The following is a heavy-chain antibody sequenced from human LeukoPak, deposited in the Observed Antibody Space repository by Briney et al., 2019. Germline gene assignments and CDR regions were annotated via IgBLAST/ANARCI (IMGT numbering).Heavy chain of an antibody. CDR2: FDPEDGET. J-gene: IGHJ4*02. CDR1: GYTLTELS. V-gene: IGHV1-24*01. Sequence: ASVKVSCKVSGYTLTELSMHWVRQAPGKGLEWMGGFDPEDGETIYAQKFQGRVTMTEDTSTDTAYMELSSLRSEDTAVYYCATTGYSSSWYTYWGQGTLVSVSS. D-gene: IGHD6-13*01. CDR3: ATTGYSSSWYTY.